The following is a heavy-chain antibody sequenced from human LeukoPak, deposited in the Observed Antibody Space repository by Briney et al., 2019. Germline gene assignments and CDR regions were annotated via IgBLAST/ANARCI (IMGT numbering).Heavy chain of an antibody. CDR3: ANSDIVVVPAAQYGMDV. CDR1: GFTFSSYW. Sequence: PGGSLRLSCAASGFTFSSYWMHWVRQAPGKGLVWVSRINSDGSSTSYADSVKGRFTISRDNAKNTLYLQMNSLRAEDTAVYYCANSDIVVVPAAQYGMDVWGQGTTVTVSS. J-gene: IGHJ6*02. V-gene: IGHV3-74*01. D-gene: IGHD2-2*01. CDR2: INSDGSST.